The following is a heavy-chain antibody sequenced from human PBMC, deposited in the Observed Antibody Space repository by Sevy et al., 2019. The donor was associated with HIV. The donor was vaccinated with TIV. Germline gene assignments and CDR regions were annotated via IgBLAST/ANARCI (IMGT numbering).Heavy chain of an antibody. Sequence: GGSLRLSCAASGFTFSSYGMHWVRQGPGKGLEWVAVIWFDGSNTYYADSVKGRFTISRDNSKNTLYLQMNSLRAEDTAVYYCLVVGTKYLMFDYWGQGTLVTVSS. V-gene: IGHV3-33*01. CDR1: GFTFSSYG. D-gene: IGHD1-26*01. CDR2: IWFDGSNT. J-gene: IGHJ4*02. CDR3: LVVGTKYLMFDY.